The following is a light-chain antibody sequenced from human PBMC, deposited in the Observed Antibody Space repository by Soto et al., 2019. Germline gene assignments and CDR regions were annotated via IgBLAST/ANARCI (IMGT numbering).Light chain of an antibody. CDR3: QQSYSTPPIT. CDR1: QSISSY. CDR2: AAS. Sequence: DIQMTQSRSSLSASVGDRVTITCRASQSISSYLNWYQQKPGKAPKLLIYAASSLQSGVPSRFSGSGSGTDFTLTISSLQPEDFATYYCQQSYSTPPITFGQGTRLEI. J-gene: IGKJ5*01. V-gene: IGKV1-39*01.